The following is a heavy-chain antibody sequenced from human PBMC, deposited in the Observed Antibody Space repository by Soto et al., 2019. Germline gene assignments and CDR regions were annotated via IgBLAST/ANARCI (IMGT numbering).Heavy chain of an antibody. Sequence: QVQLVQSGAEVKKPGASVRVSCKASGYTFTSYYIHWVRQAPGQGLEWVSIINPVGGSTNYAQKLQGRGDVTRDTSTSKVHRELSSLRSEDTAVYYCARAWGRVVYAMAVWGQGTTVTVSS. V-gene: IGHV1-46*04. J-gene: IGHJ6*02. CDR3: ARAWGRVVYAMAV. CDR1: GYTFTSYY. D-gene: IGHD1-26*01. CDR2: INPVGGST.